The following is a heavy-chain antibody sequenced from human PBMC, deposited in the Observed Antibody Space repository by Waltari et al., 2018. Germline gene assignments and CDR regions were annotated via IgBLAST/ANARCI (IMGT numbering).Heavy chain of an antibody. CDR3: ATGPQVPPAQYYFDY. D-gene: IGHD3-10*01. V-gene: IGHV1-24*01. J-gene: IGHJ4*02. CDR1: GYTLTELS. Sequence: QVQLVQSGAEVKKPGASVKVSCKVSGYTLTELSMHWVRQAPGKGLEWMGGCDPEDGETIYAQKFQGRVTITADTSTDTAYMELSSLRSEDTAVYYCATGPQVPPAQYYFDYWGQGTLVTVSS. CDR2: CDPEDGET.